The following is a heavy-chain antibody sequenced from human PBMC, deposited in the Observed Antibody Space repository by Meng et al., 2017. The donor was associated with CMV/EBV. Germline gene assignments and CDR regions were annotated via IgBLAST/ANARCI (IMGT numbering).Heavy chain of an antibody. J-gene: IGHJ3*02. CDR1: GFTFDDYA. D-gene: IGHD3-16*01. CDR3: AKERIIWARVSVDAFDI. Sequence: SLRLSCAASGFTFDDYAMHWVRQAPGKGLEWVSGISWNSGSIGYADSVKGRFTISRDNSENTLYLQMNSLRAEDTAVYYCAKERIIWARVSVDAFDIWGQGTMVTVSS. CDR2: ISWNSGSI. V-gene: IGHV3-9*01.